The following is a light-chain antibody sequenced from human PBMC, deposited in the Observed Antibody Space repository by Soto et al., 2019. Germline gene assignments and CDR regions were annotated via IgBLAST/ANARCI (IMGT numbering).Light chain of an antibody. CDR3: AAWDDSLRGPV. V-gene: IGLV1-47*01. CDR2: RNN. CDR1: SSNIGTNY. Sequence: QSVLTQPPSASGTPGQRVTISCSGSSSNIGTNYVYWYQQLPGTAPNLLIYRNNMRPSGVPDRFCGSKSGTSASLAISGLRSEDEADYYCAAWDDSLRGPVFGGGTKLTVL. J-gene: IGLJ2*01.